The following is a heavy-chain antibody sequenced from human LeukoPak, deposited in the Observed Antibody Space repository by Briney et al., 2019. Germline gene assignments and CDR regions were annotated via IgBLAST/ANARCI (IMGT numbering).Heavy chain of an antibody. Sequence: GGSLRLSCTASGVSFSDYYMTWGRQSPGAGLEWLTYMNTLGNSAYYRDSVKGRFTISRDNAKNSLYLQMTSLRVEDTAVYFCARHKSVGGIDFWGQGTLVSVSS. J-gene: IGHJ4*02. CDR2: MNTLGNSA. CDR3: ARHKSVGGIDF. CDR1: GVSFSDYY. D-gene: IGHD1-26*01. V-gene: IGHV3-11*04.